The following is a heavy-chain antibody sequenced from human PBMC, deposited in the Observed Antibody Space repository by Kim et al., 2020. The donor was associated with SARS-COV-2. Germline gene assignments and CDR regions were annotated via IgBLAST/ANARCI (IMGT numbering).Heavy chain of an antibody. Sequence: GGSLRLSCAASGFTFSNYAMHWVRQAPGKGLEWVAVISYDGNIKYYADSVKGRFSISRDNSNNMLYLQMNSLRAEDTAVYYCARDTSSSCYYWGQGTLVTVSS. D-gene: IGHD6-19*01. CDR1: GFTFSNYA. J-gene: IGHJ4*02. V-gene: IGHV3-30-3*01. CDR2: ISYDGNIK. CDR3: ARDTSSSCYY.